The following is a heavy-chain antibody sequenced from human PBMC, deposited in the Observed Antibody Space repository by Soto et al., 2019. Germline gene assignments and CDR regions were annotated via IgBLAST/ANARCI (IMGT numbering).Heavy chain of an antibody. D-gene: IGHD2-21*02. J-gene: IGHJ6*02. CDR1: GGTFSSYT. V-gene: IGHV1-3*01. Sequence: ASVKVSCKASGGTFSSYTISWVRQAPGQGLEWMGWINAGNGNTKYSQKFQGRVTITRDTSASTAYMELSSLRSEDTAVYYCASAYCGGDCSNYYYGMDVWGQGTTVTVSS. CDR3: ASAYCGGDCSNYYYGMDV. CDR2: INAGNGNT.